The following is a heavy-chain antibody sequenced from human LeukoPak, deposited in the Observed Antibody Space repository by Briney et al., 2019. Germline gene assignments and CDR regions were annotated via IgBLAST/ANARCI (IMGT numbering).Heavy chain of an antibody. CDR3: ARAHSGIYYDSSGYSPGY. D-gene: IGHD3-22*01. CDR2: ISAYNGNT. CDR1: GYTFTSYG. Sequence: GASVKVSCKASGYTFTSYGISWVRQDPGQGLEWMGWISAYNGNTNYAQKLQGRVTMTTDTSTSTAYMELRSLRSDDTAVYYCARAHSGIYYDSSGYSPGYWGQGTLVTVSS. J-gene: IGHJ4*02. V-gene: IGHV1-18*01.